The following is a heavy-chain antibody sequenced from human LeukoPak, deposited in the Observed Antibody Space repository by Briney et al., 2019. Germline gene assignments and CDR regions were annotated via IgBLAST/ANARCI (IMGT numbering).Heavy chain of an antibody. V-gene: IGHV3-23*01. CDR2: ISGSGGNT. Sequence: GGSLRLSCALSGFTFSSHAMSWVRQAPGKGLEWVSAISGSGGNTYNADSVQGRLTISRDNSNNTLYLQMNSLRAEDTAVYYCAKGRRPMVFSGFDYWGQGPLATVSS. CDR3: AKGRRPMVFSGFDY. D-gene: IGHD2-8*01. CDR1: GFTFSSHA. J-gene: IGHJ4*02.